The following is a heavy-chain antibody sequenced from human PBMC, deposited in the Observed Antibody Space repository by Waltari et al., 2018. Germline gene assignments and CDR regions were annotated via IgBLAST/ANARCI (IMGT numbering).Heavy chain of an antibody. CDR1: GFTFSIYS. D-gene: IGHD2-15*01. CDR3: ARWNIGADY. Sequence: EVQLVESGGGSVQPGGSLRLSCAASGFTFSIYSMIWVRQAPGKGLERVSYINTRSTTIYYADSVKGRLTTSRDNAKNSLYLQMNSLRAEDTAVYYCARWNIGADYWGQGTLVTVSS. V-gene: IGHV3-48*04. J-gene: IGHJ4*02. CDR2: INTRSTTI.